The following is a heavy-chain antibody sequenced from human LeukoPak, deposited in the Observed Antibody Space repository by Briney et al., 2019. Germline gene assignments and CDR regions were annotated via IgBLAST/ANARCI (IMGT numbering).Heavy chain of an antibody. CDR3: ARNYD. D-gene: IGHD3-16*01. CDR2: INQDGSGK. V-gene: IGHV3-7*04. Sequence: PGGSLRLSCAASGFTFSSNWMTWVRQAPGKGLEWVANINQDGSGKYYVDSVKGRFTISRDNAKNSLYLQMNSLRAEDTAVYYCARNYDWGQGTLVTVSS. J-gene: IGHJ4*02. CDR1: GFTFSSNW.